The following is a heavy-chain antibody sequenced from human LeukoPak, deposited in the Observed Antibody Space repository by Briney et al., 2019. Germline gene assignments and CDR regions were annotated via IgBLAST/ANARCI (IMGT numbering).Heavy chain of an antibody. CDR1: GGSISSYY. J-gene: IGHJ4*02. D-gene: IGHD3-9*01. CDR2: IYYSGST. Sequence: SETLSLTCTVSGGSISSYYWSWIRQPPGKGLEWIGYIYYSGSTNYNPSLKSRVTISVDTSKNQFSLKLSSVTAADTAVYYCARATDYDILTGYYIDYWGQGTLVTVSS. CDR3: ARATDYDILTGYYIDY. V-gene: IGHV4-59*01.